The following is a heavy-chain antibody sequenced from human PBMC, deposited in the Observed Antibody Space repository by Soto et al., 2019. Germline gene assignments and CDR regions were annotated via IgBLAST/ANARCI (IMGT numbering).Heavy chain of an antibody. V-gene: IGHV4-31*03. Sequence: SEPLSLNCTGSGGSISSGGYYWSWIRQHPGKGLEWIGYIYYSGSTYYNPSLKSRVTISVDTSKNQFSLKLSSVTAADTAVYYCARVGRGNYYDSSGYPRLPGYDFDYWGQGTLVTVSS. CDR3: ARVGRGNYYDSSGYPRLPGYDFDY. CDR1: GGSISSGGYY. J-gene: IGHJ4*02. D-gene: IGHD3-22*01. CDR2: IYYSGST.